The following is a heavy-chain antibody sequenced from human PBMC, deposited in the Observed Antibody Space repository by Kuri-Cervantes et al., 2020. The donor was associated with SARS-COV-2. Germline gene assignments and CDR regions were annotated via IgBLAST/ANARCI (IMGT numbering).Heavy chain of an antibody. CDR2: ISTSGGDT. CDR1: RFTFINYD. V-gene: IGHV3-23*01. Sequence: GESLKISCAASRFTFINYDLIWVRQAPGKGLEWVSSISTSGGDTNYADSLKGRFTISRDNSKNTLYLQMNSLRVEDTAVYYCASVSTMGVSLDWGQGTLVTVSS. J-gene: IGHJ4*02. CDR3: ASVSTMGVSLD. D-gene: IGHD5-24*01.